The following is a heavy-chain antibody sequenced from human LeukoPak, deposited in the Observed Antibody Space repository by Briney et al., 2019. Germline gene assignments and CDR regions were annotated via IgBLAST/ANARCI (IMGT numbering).Heavy chain of an antibody. CDR1: TGTVSGYY. CDR2: INHSEST. D-gene: IGHD3-10*01. Sequence: SVTLSLKFAVYTGTVSGYYWGWLPQRPGQGWMGILEINHSESTNYNPSLKSRVTISVDTSKNQFSLKLSSVTAADTAVYYCARGVQHYYGSGSYYYYHYYMDVWGKGTTVTVSS. V-gene: IGHV4-34*01. CDR3: ARGVQHYYGSGSYYYYHYYMDV. J-gene: IGHJ6*03.